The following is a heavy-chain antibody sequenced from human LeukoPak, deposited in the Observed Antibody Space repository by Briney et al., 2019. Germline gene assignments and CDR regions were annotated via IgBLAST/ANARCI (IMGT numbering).Heavy chain of an antibody. Sequence: GASVKVSCKASGGTFSSYAISWVRQAPGQGLEWMGGIIPIFGTANYAQKFQGRVTITADESTSTAYMELSSLRSEDTAVYYCARDRIGSSWYGGFDYWGQGTLVTVSS. J-gene: IGHJ4*02. CDR3: ARDRIGSSWYGGFDY. CDR2: IIPIFGTA. V-gene: IGHV1-69*13. D-gene: IGHD6-13*01. CDR1: GGTFSSYA.